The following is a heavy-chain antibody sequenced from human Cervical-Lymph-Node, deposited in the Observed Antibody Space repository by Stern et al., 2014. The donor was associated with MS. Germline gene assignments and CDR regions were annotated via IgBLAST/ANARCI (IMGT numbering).Heavy chain of an antibody. CDR3: AHSRCTNGLCSHWFDP. CDR2: IYWDDDK. Sequence: QITLKESGPTLVKPTQTLTLTCTFSGSSLSTVGVGVGWIRQPPGKALEWLALIYWDDDKRYSPSLKSRLTITKDTSQNQVVLTMTNMDPVDTATYYCAHSRCTNGLCSHWFDPWGQGTLVTVSS. J-gene: IGHJ5*02. V-gene: IGHV2-5*02. D-gene: IGHD2-8*01. CDR1: GSSLSTVGVG.